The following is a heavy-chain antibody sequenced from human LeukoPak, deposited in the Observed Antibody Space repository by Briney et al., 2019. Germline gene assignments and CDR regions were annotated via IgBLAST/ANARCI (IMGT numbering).Heavy chain of an antibody. V-gene: IGHV4-59*01. CDR1: GGSISSYY. D-gene: IGHD2/OR15-2a*01. CDR3: SEGYFEPFDH. CDR2: IYYSGST. J-gene: IGHJ4*02. Sequence: PSETLSLTCTVSGGSISSYYWSWIRQPPGKGLEYIGNIYYSGSTHYNPSLKSRVTISVDTSKNQFSLKLSSVTAADTAVYYCSEGYFEPFDHWGQGTLVTVSS.